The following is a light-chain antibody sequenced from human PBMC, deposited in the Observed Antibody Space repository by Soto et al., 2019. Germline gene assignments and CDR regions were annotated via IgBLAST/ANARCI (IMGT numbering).Light chain of an antibody. V-gene: IGKV3-11*01. CDR2: DAS. J-gene: IGKJ3*01. CDR1: QSVSSF. Sequence: EIVLTQSPATLSLSPGERATLSCRASQSVSSFLAWYQQKPGQTPRLLIYDASNRATGIPARFSGSGSGTDFTLTISSLEPEDSAVYYCQQRRHWPPLSFGPGTKVDI. CDR3: QQRRHWPPLS.